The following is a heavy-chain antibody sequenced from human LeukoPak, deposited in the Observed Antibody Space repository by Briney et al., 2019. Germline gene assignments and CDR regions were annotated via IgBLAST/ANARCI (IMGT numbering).Heavy chain of an antibody. V-gene: IGHV3-48*01. CDR3: AKIRDAPGSYYRPFAY. CDR2: ISSSSNTI. CDR1: GFTFNYFS. D-gene: IGHD3-10*01. J-gene: IGHJ4*02. Sequence: GGSLRLSCAASGFTFNYFSVNWVRQAPGKGLEWVSYISSSSNTIYYADSVKGRFTISRDNARNSLYLQMNSLRIEDTAVYYCAKIRDAPGSYYRPFAYWGQGTLVTVS.